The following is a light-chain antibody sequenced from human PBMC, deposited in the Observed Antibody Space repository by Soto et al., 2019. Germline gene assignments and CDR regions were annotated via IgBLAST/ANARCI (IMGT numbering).Light chain of an antibody. V-gene: IGKV3-20*01. CDR1: QSVSSIY. Sequence: IGLTLSPGTLSLSPGERATLSCRASQSVSSIYLAWYQQKPGQAPRLLIYGASSRATGIPDRFSGSGSGTDFTLTISRLEPEDFAVYYCQLYGYSPWTSCQRAKADIK. CDR2: GAS. J-gene: IGKJ1*01. CDR3: QLYGYSPWT.